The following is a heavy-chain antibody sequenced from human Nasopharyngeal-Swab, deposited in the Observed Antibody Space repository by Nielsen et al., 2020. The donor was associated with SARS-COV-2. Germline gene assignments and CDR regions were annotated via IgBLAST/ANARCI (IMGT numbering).Heavy chain of an antibody. Sequence: GESLKISCAASGFTFSSYWMSWVRQAPGKGLEWVANIKQDGSEKYYVDSVKGRFTISRDNAKNSLYLQMNSLRDEDTAVYYCARAGAARPTATDYWGQGTLVTVSS. CDR2: IKQDGSEK. CDR1: GFTFSSYW. J-gene: IGHJ4*02. CDR3: ARAGAARPTATDY. D-gene: IGHD6-6*01. V-gene: IGHV3-7*01.